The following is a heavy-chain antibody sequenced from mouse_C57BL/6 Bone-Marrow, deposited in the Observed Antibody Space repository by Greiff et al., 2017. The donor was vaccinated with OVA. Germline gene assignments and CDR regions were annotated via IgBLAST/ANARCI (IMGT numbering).Heavy chain of an antibody. V-gene: IGHV3-6*01. D-gene: IGHD2-1*01. CDR1: GYSITSGYY. J-gene: IGHJ4*01. CDR2: ISYDGSN. CDR3: ASGDYGNYEGGRGDY. Sequence: ESGPGLVKPSQSLSLTCSVTGYSITSGYYWNWLRQFPGNKLEWMGSISYDGSNNYNPSLKNRISITRDTSKNQFFLKLNSVTTEDTATYYCASGDYGNYEGGRGDYWGQGTSVTVSS.